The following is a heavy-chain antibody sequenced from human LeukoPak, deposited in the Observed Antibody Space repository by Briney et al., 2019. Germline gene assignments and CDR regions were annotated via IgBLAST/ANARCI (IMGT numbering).Heavy chain of an antibody. CDR2: IYYSGST. V-gene: IGHV4-39*01. Sequence: SETLSLTCTVSGGSISSSSYYCGWIRQPPGNGLEWIGSIYYSGSTYYNPSLKSRVTISVAPSKNQFSVKVRFVPAADTAVYYCARHAFNYLFGYWGPGTLVTVSS. J-gene: IGHJ4*02. CDR3: ARHAFNYLFGY. CDR1: GGSISSSSYY. D-gene: IGHD4-11*01.